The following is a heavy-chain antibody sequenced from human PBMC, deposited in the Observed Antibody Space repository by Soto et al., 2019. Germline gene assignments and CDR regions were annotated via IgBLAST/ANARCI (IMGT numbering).Heavy chain of an antibody. J-gene: IGHJ6*02. V-gene: IGHV4-30-2*01. CDR2: IYHSGST. D-gene: IGHD3-9*01. CDR3: ARARDDILTGYRATRYYGMDV. Sequence: PSDTLYLTCAVSGGSISSGGYSWSWIRQPPGKGLEWIGYIYHSGSTYYNPSLKSRVTISVDRSKNQFSLKLSSVTAADTAVYYCARARDDILTGYRATRYYGMDVWGQGTTVTVSS. CDR1: GGSISSGGYS.